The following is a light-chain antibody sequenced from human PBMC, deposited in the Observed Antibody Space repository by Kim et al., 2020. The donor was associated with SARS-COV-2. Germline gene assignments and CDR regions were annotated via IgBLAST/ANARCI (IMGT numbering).Light chain of an antibody. Sequence: GQRVTISCSGSSPNIGANSVNWYHLLPGTAPQLLIYRDNKRPSGVPDRISASKSGTSASLAISGLQSEDDGDYYCAAWDDRLSASVFGGGTQLTVL. J-gene: IGLJ3*02. CDR2: RDN. CDR1: SPNIGANS. CDR3: AAWDDRLSASV. V-gene: IGLV1-44*01.